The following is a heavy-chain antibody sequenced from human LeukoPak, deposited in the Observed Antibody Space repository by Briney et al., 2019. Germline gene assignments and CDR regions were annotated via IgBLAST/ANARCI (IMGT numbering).Heavy chain of an antibody. D-gene: IGHD3-10*01. Sequence: SETLSLTCTVSGGSISSSSYYWGWIRQPPGKGLEWIGSIYYSGSTYYNPSLKSRVTISVDTSKNQFSLKLSSVTAADTAVYYCARYYYGSRTPGWVFDYWGQGTLVTVSS. CDR3: ARYYYGSRTPGWVFDY. CDR1: GGSISSSSYY. CDR2: IYYSGST. J-gene: IGHJ4*02. V-gene: IGHV4-39*01.